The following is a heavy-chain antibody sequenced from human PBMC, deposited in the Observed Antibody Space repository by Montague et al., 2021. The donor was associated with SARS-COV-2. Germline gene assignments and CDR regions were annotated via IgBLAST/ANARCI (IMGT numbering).Heavy chain of an antibody. CDR2: ISHSGST. CDR3: ARFAYRLLFIASYDGMDV. Sequence: SETLSLTCAVYGGSFSGYYWSWIRQPPGKGLEWTGEISHSGSTNSYPTLNSRVPITIDTSKNQISLKLSPVTAADTAVYYCARFAYRLLFIASYDGMDVWGQGTTVTVSS. CDR1: GGSFSGYY. D-gene: IGHD2-2*01. V-gene: IGHV4-34*01. J-gene: IGHJ6*02.